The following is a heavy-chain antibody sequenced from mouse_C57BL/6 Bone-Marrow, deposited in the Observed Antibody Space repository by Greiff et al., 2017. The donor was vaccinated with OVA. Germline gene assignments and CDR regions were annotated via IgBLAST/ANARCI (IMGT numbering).Heavy chain of an antibody. D-gene: IGHD2-4*01. V-gene: IGHV1-64*01. Sequence: QVQLKQPGAELVKPGASVKLSCKASGYTFTSYWMHWVKQRPGQGLEWIGMIHPNSGSTNYNEKFKSKATLTVDKSSSTAYMQLSSLTSEDSAVYYCARRAITTCFDYWGQGTTLTVSS. J-gene: IGHJ2*01. CDR3: ARRAITTCFDY. CDR1: GYTFTSYW. CDR2: IHPNSGST.